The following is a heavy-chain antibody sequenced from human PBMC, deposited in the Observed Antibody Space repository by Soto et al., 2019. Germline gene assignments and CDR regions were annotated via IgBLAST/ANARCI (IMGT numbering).Heavy chain of an antibody. CDR3: ARDEAAAGTIDY. CDR1: GGTFSSYA. J-gene: IGHJ4*02. CDR2: IIPIFGTA. D-gene: IGHD6-13*01. V-gene: IGHV1-69*06. Sequence: SSVKVSCKASGGTFSSYAISWVRQAPGQGLEWMGGIIPIFGTANYAQKFQGRVTITADKSTSTAYMELSSLRSEDTAVYYCARDEAAAGTIDYWGQGTLVIVYS.